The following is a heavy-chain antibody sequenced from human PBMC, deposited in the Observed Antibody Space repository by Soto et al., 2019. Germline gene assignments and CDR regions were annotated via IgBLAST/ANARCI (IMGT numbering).Heavy chain of an antibody. D-gene: IGHD6-6*01. Sequence: QVQLVQSGAEVKKPGASVKVSCKASGYTFTGYYIHWVRQAPGQGLEWMGWINPNSGGTNYAQKFQGRVTMTRDTSISTAYMELSRLRSDDTAVYYCARILAARPGLAYFDLWGRGTLVTVSS. V-gene: IGHV1-2*02. CDR1: GYTFTGYY. CDR2: INPNSGGT. J-gene: IGHJ2*01. CDR3: ARILAARPGLAYFDL.